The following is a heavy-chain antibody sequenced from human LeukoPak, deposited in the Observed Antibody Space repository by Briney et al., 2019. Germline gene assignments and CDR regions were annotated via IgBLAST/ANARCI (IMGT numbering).Heavy chain of an antibody. Sequence: PGRSLRLSCAASGFTFSTYGIHWVRQAPGKGLEWVAVVSNDGSNKYYADSVKGRFTISRDNAENSLYLQMNSLRVEDTALYYCARYGNNVDNAFDIWGQGTMVTVSS. CDR1: GFTFSTYG. CDR3: ARYGNNVDNAFDI. D-gene: IGHD4-17*01. J-gene: IGHJ3*02. CDR2: VSNDGSNK. V-gene: IGHV3-30*03.